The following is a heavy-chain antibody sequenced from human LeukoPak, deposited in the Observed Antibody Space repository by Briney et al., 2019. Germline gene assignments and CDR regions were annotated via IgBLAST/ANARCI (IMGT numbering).Heavy chain of an antibody. V-gene: IGHV1-69*13. D-gene: IGHD6-13*01. CDR2: IIPIFGTA. J-gene: IGHJ4*02. Sequence: SVKVSCTASGGTFSSYAISWVRQAPGQGLEWMGGIIPIFGTANYAQKFQGRVTITADESTSTAYMELSSLRSEDTAVYYCARDGTAAGNFDYWGQGTLVTVSS. CDR3: ARDGTAAGNFDY. CDR1: GGTFSSYA.